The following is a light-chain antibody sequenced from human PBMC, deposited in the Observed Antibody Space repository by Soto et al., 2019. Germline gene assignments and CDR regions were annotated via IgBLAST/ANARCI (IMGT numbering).Light chain of an antibody. J-gene: IGKJ1*01. CDR2: AAS. Sequence: AIQMTQSPSSLSGSVGDRVTITCRASQGIRNDLGWYQQKPGKAPKLLIYAASSLQSGVPSRFSGSGSGTDFTLTISSLQPEDFATYYCLQDYNYHRTFGQGTKVDIK. CDR3: LQDYNYHRT. V-gene: IGKV1-6*01. CDR1: QGIRND.